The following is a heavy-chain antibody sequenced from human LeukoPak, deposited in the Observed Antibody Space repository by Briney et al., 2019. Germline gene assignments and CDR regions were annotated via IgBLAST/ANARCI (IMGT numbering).Heavy chain of an antibody. Sequence: PSENLSLTCTVSAVSISSGGYYWSWIRQHPGKSLEWIGYIYYSGRTYYSPSLKSRVTISVDTSKNQSSLKLSSVTAADTAVYYCARYYYDSSGYYYEIDYWGQGTLVTVSS. D-gene: IGHD3-22*01. CDR2: IYYSGRT. CDR3: ARYYYDSSGYYYEIDY. V-gene: IGHV4-31*03. J-gene: IGHJ4*02. CDR1: AVSISSGGYY.